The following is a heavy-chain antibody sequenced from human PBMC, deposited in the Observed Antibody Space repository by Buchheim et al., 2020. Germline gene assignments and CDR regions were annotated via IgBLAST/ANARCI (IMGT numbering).Heavy chain of an antibody. J-gene: IGHJ4*02. V-gene: IGHV3-33*06. CDR1: GFTFSSYG. D-gene: IGHD4-23*01. CDR2: IWYDGSNK. CDR3: AKGSAYGGREGYFDY. Sequence: QVQLVESGGGVVQPGRSLRLSCAASGFTFSSYGMHWVRQAPGKGLEWVAVIWYDGSNKYYADSVKGRFTISRDNSKNTLYLQMHSLRVEDTAVYYCAKGSAYGGREGYFDYWGQGTL.